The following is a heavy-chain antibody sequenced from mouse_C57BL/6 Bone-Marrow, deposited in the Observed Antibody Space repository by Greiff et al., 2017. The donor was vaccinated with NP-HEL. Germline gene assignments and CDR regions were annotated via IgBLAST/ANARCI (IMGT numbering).Heavy chain of an antibody. V-gene: IGHV1-81*01. CDR1: GYTFTSYG. J-gene: IGHJ2*01. CDR2: IYPRSGNT. CDR3: ARWTGTPDD. Sequence: VQLQQSGAELARPGASVKLSCKASGYTFTSYGISWVKQRTGQGLEWIGEIYPRSGNTYYNDKFKGKATLTADKSSSTAYMELRSLTSEDSAVYFCARWTGTPDDWGQGTTLTVSS. D-gene: IGHD4-1*01.